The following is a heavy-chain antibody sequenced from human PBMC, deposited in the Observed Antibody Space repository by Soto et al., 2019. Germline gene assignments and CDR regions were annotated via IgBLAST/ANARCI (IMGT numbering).Heavy chain of an antibody. Sequence: GESLKISCNTSGYTFSGHWISSVRQVPGKGLQWMGNIDPSDSYINYNPAFRGHVTFSVDKSNSTAYLHWRSLGPSDTAIYYCARNGAAIWLGYWGQGTLVTVSS. CDR3: ARNGAAIWLGY. CDR2: IDPSDSYI. D-gene: IGHD6-19*01. V-gene: IGHV5-10-1*01. J-gene: IGHJ4*02. CDR1: GYTFSGHW.